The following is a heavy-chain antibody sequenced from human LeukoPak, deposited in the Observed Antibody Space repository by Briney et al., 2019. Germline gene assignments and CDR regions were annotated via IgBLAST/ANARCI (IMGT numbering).Heavy chain of an antibody. CDR2: IYTSGST. CDR3: ARSGYYYDSSGWLYFDY. Sequence: SETLSLTCTVSGGSISSYYWSWIRQPAGKGLEWIGRIYTSGSTNYNPSLKSRVTMSVDTSKNQFSLKLSSVTAADTAVYYCARSGYYYDSSGWLYFDYWGHGTLVTVSS. J-gene: IGHJ4*01. V-gene: IGHV4-4*07. D-gene: IGHD3-22*01. CDR1: GGSISSYY.